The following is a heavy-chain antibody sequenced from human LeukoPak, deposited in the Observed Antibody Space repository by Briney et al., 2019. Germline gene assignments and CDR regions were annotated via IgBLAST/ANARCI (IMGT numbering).Heavy chain of an antibody. V-gene: IGHV4-59*08. CDR2: IYSSGST. CDR3: ARHEISLRGVRVY. J-gene: IGHJ4*02. Sequence: PSETLSLTCTVSGGSMSRYYWSWVRQPPGKGPEWIGYIYSSGSTNYNPSLESRVTISIDMSKNQFSLRLSSVTAADTAVYYCARHEISLRGVRVYWGQGSPVTVSS. D-gene: IGHD2/OR15-2a*01. CDR1: GGSMSRYY.